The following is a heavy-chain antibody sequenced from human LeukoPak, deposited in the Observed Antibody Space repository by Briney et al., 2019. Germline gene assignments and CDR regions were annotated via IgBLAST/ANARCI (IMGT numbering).Heavy chain of an antibody. CDR1: GGTFSSYA. Sequence: ASVKVSCKASGGTFSSYAISWVRQAPGQGLEWMGGIIPIFGTANYAQKFQGRVTITTDESTSTAYMELSSLRSEDTAVYYCARATPRGYDFWSGPGDYSDYWGQGTLVTVSS. D-gene: IGHD3-3*01. V-gene: IGHV1-69*05. CDR3: ARATPRGYDFWSGPGDYSDY. CDR2: IIPIFGTA. J-gene: IGHJ4*02.